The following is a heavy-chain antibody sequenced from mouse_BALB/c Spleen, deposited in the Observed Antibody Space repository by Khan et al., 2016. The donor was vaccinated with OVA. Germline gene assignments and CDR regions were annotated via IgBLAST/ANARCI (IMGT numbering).Heavy chain of an antibody. CDR2: INTYTGKP. J-gene: IGHJ4*01. V-gene: IGHV9-3-1*01. CDR3: PRVGYNGTMDY. CDR1: GYTFTNYG. D-gene: IGHD2-14*01. Sequence: QIQLVQSGPELKKPGETVKISCKASGYTFTNYGMNWVKQAPGKGLKWMVWINTYTGKPIYANDFKGRFAFSLETSASTAYLQINNLNNEDTATFVRPRVGYNGTMDYWGQGTSVTVSS.